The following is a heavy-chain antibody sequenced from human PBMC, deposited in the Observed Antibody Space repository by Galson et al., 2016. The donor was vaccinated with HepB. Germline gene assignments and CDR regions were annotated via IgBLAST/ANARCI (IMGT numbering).Heavy chain of an antibody. CDR2: IRGDGIVS. CDR1: GFTFNAHW. Sequence: SLRLSCAASGFTFNAHWMNWVRQAPGKGLEWVANIRGDGIVSYYEESVRGRFTISRDNAKNSLYLQMSGLRVDETAVYYCSREMTGSYFDWGQGTLVTVSS. J-gene: IGHJ4*02. D-gene: IGHD3-10*01. CDR3: SREMTGSYFD. V-gene: IGHV3-7*01.